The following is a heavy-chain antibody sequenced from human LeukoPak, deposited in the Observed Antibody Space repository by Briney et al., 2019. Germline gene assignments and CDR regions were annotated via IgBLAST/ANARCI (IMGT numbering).Heavy chain of an antibody. CDR2: IGGSGGTT. CDR3: AKRDYYDSSGYSPLFDY. Sequence: PGGSLRLSCAASGFTFSSYAMTWVRQAPGKGLECVSGIGGSGGTTYYADSVKGRFTISRDNSKNTLYLQMNSLRAEDTAVYYCAKRDYYDSSGYSPLFDYWGQGTLVTVSS. V-gene: IGHV3-23*01. J-gene: IGHJ4*02. CDR1: GFTFSSYA. D-gene: IGHD3-22*01.